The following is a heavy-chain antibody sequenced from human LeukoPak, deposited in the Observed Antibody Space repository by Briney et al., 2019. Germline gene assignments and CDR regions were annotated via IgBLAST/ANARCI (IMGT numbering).Heavy chain of an antibody. CDR2: ISSSGSTI. V-gene: IGHV3-48*03. Sequence: GGSLRLSCAASGFIFSSYEMNWVRQAPGKGLEWLSYISSSGSTIYYADSVKGRFTISRDNAKNSLYLQMSSLRAEDTAVYYCARGFLTVTTSFGYWGQGTLVTVSS. D-gene: IGHD4-17*01. CDR1: GFIFSSYE. CDR3: ARGFLTVTTSFGY. J-gene: IGHJ4*02.